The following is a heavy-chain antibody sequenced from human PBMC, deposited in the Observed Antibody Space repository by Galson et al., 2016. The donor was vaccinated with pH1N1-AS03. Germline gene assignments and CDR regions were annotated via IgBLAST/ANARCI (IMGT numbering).Heavy chain of an antibody. CDR2: IRYDGINK. Sequence: SLRLSCAAAGFTFSTYGMHWVRQAPGKGLEWVAFIRYDGINKFYADSVRGRFTISRDNSKNTLYLQMNSLRTDDTAVYYCANRGKAATGQLDYWGQGTLVTVSS. CDR1: GFTFSTYG. D-gene: IGHD6-13*01. J-gene: IGHJ4*02. V-gene: IGHV3-30*02. CDR3: ANRGKAATGQLDY.